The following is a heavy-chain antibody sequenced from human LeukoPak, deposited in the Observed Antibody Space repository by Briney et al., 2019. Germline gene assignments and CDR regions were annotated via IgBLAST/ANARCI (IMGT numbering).Heavy chain of an antibody. V-gene: IGHV3-23*01. CDR1: GFTFSSYA. CDR2: ISGSGGST. Sequence: GGSLRLSCAASGFTFSSYAMGWVRQAPGKGLEWVSAISGSGGSTYYADSVKGRFTISRDNSKNTLYLQMNSLRAEDTAVYYCAKALIYYYDSSGYQNWFDPWGQGTLVTVSS. J-gene: IGHJ5*02. CDR3: AKALIYYYDSSGYQNWFDP. D-gene: IGHD3-22*01.